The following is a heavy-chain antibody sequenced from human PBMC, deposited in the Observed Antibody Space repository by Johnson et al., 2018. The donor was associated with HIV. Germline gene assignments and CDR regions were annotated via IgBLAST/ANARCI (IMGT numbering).Heavy chain of an antibody. Sequence: VQLVESGGGLVQPGGSLRLSCAASGFTFSSYAMSWVRQAPGKGLEWVSGINWNGGSTGYADSVKGRFTISRDNSKNTLYLQMNSLRAEDTAVYYCARGGYYYDSYDAFDIWGQGTMVTVSS. CDR2: INWNGGST. D-gene: IGHD3-22*01. J-gene: IGHJ3*02. V-gene: IGHV3-23*04. CDR3: ARGGYYYDSYDAFDI. CDR1: GFTFSSYA.